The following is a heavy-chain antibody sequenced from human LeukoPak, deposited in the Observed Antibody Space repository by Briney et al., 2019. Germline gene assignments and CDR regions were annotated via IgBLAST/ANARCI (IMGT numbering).Heavy chain of an antibody. Sequence: GGSLRLSCAASGFTFSSYSMNWVRQAPGKGPEWVSSISSSSSYIYYADSVKGRFTISRDNAKNSLYLQMNSLRAEDTAVYYCARIGRAVAGQNWFDPWGQGTLVTVSS. V-gene: IGHV3-21*01. D-gene: IGHD6-19*01. CDR1: GFTFSSYS. CDR3: ARIGRAVAGQNWFDP. CDR2: ISSSSSYI. J-gene: IGHJ5*02.